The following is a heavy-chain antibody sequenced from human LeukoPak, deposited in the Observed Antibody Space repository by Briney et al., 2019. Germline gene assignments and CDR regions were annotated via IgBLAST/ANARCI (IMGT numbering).Heavy chain of an antibody. CDR1: GFTFSSYS. CDR2: ISSSSSTI. Sequence: GGSLRLSCAASGFTFSSYSMNWVRQAPGKGLEWVSYISSSSSTIYYADSVKGRSTISRDNAKNSLYLQMNSLRDGDTAVYYCARDLAAYGDYVFDYWGQGTLVTVSS. D-gene: IGHD4-17*01. J-gene: IGHJ4*02. V-gene: IGHV3-48*02. CDR3: ARDLAAYGDYVFDY.